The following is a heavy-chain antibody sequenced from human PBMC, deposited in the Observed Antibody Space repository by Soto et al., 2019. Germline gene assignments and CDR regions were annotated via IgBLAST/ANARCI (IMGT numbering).Heavy chain of an antibody. CDR3: ARGVNYYYYMDV. CDR2: ICNNRSNK. CDR1: GFSFSNYN. V-gene: IGHV3-33*08. J-gene: IGHJ6*03. Sequence: GGSLRLSCAASGFSFSNYNMNWVRQAPGKGLEWVADICNNRSNKYYADSVKGRFTISRDNSKNTLYLQMNSLRAEDTAVYYCARGVNYYYYMDVWGKGTTVTVSS.